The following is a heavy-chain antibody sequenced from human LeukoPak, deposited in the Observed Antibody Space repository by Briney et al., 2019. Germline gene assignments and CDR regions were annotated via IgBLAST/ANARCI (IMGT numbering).Heavy chain of an antibody. CDR1: GFTFSSYG. V-gene: IGHV3-23*01. J-gene: IGHJ6*04. CDR2: ISGSGGST. CDR3: AELGITMIGGV. D-gene: IGHD3-10*02. Sequence: GGTLRLSCAASGFTFSSYGMSWVRQAPGKGLEWVSAISGSGGSTYYTDSVKGRFTISRDNSKNTLFLQMNSLRAEDTAVYYCAELGITMIGGVWGKGTTVTISS.